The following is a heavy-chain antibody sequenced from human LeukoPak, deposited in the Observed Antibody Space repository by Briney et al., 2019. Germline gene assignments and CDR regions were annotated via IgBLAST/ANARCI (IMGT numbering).Heavy chain of an antibody. J-gene: IGHJ6*02. V-gene: IGHV3-30*18. CDR3: AKASSPFPLLWFGEFEGNYGMDV. D-gene: IGHD3-10*01. CDR1: GFTFSSYG. CDR2: ISYDGSNK. Sequence: GGSLRLSCAASGFTFSSYGMHWVRQAPGKGLEWVAVISYDGSNKYYADSVKGRFTISRDNSKNTLYLQMNSLRAEDTAVYYCAKASSPFPLLWFGEFEGNYGMDVWGQGTTVTVSS.